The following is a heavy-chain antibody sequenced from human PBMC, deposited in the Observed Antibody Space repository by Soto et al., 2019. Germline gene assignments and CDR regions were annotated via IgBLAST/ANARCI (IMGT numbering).Heavy chain of an antibody. CDR3: ARGRFSHRSGYYYAFDFDY. Sequence: QVQLVQSGAEVKKPGSSVKVSCKASGGTFSSYAISWVRQAPGQGLEWLGGIIPIFGTANSAQKFQGRVRITADASTSTAYMELSRLRSEDTAVYYCARGRFSHRSGYYYAFDFDYWGQGTLVTVSS. V-gene: IGHV1-69*01. D-gene: IGHD3-22*01. J-gene: IGHJ4*02. CDR1: GGTFSSYA. CDR2: IIPIFGTA.